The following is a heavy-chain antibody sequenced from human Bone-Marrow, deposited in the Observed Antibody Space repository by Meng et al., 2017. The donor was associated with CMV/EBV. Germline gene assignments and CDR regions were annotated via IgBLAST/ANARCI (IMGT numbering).Heavy chain of an antibody. Sequence: ASVKVSCKASGYTFTSYGISWVRQAPGQGLEWMGWISAYNGNTNYAQKLQGRVTMTTDTSTSKAYMELRSLRSNDTAVYYCARETRGINMIVAVTLGYYGMAVWGQGAMVTVSS. J-gene: IGHJ6*02. CDR2: ISAYNGNT. CDR3: ARETRGINMIVAVTLGYYGMAV. CDR1: GYTFTSYG. V-gene: IGHV1-18*01. D-gene: IGHD3-22*01.